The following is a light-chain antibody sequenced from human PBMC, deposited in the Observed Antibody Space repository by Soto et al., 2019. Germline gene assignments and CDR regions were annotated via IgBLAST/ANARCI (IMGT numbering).Light chain of an antibody. CDR3: QQFNNYPLT. CDR1: QGVSSS. CDR2: DAS. J-gene: IGKJ5*01. Sequence: AIQLTQSPSSLSASVEDRVTITCRASQGVSSSLAWYQQKPGTAPKLLIYDASDLETGVPSRFSGSGSGTDFALTISSLQPEDFATYYCQQFNNYPLTFGQGTRLEIK. V-gene: IGKV1D-13*01.